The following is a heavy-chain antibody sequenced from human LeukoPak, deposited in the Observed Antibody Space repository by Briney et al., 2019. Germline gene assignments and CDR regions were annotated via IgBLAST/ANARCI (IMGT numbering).Heavy chain of an antibody. CDR2: IYTSGST. CDR3: ARGMELLWFGELLSEVDDAFDI. V-gene: IGHV4-4*07. Sequence: SETLSLTCTVSGDSISGYYCNWIRQTAGKGLEWIGRIYTSGSTNYNPSLKSRVTMSVDTSKNQFSLKLSSVTADTAVYYCARGMELLWFGELLSEVDDAFDIWGQGTMVTVSS. CDR1: GDSISGYY. D-gene: IGHD3-10*01. J-gene: IGHJ3*02.